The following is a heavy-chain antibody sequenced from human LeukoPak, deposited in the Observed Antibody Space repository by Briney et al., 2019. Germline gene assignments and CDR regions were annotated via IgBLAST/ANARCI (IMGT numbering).Heavy chain of an antibody. CDR2: ISSSSSTI. J-gene: IGHJ4*02. D-gene: IGHD2-2*01. Sequence: GGSLRLSCAASGLTFSSYSMNWVRQAPGKGLEWVSYISSSSSTIYYADSVKGRFTISRDNAKNSLYLQMNSLRAEDTAVYYCARDSLAMALDYWGQGTLVTVSS. CDR3: ARDSLAMALDY. CDR1: GLTFSSYS. V-gene: IGHV3-48*01.